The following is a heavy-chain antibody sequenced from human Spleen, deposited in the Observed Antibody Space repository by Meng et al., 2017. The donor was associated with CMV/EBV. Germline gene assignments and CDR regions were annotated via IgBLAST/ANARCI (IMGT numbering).Heavy chain of an antibody. Sequence: ASVKVSCKASGGTFSSYAISWVRQAPGQGLEWMGWINPNSGGTNYAQKFQGRVTMTRDTSISTAYMELSRLRSDDTAVYYCARSEVFGVVRNGMDVWGQGTTVTVSS. CDR3: ARSEVFGVVRNGMDV. J-gene: IGHJ6*02. V-gene: IGHV1-2*02. CDR2: INPNSGGT. D-gene: IGHD3-3*01. CDR1: GGTFSSYA.